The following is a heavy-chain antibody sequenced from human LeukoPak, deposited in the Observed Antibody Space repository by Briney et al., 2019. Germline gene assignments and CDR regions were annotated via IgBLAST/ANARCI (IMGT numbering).Heavy chain of an antibody. CDR3: AKSPKTGFLFDY. J-gene: IGHJ4*02. D-gene: IGHD1-1*01. CDR2: IYGGVNT. Sequence: GWSLRLSCAASGFTVSSNYMSWVRQAPGKGLEWVSVIYGGVNTVYADSVQGRFTISRDNSKNTLYLQMSSLRAEDTAVYYCAKSPKTGFLFDYWGKGTLVTVSS. V-gene: IGHV3-66*01. CDR1: GFTVSSNY.